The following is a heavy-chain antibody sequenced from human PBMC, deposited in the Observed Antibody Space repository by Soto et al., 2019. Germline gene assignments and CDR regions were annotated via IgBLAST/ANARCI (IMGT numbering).Heavy chain of an antibody. D-gene: IGHD2-2*02. V-gene: IGHV1-46*03. Sequence: QVQLVQSGAEVKKPGASVKVSCKASGYTFTSYYMHWVRQAPGQGLEWMGIINPSGGSTSYAQKFQGRVTITRDTSTSTVYMELSSLRSEDTAVYYCARDRNVVVPAAINYYYMDVWGKGTTVTVSS. CDR2: INPSGGST. CDR1: GYTFTSYY. J-gene: IGHJ6*03. CDR3: ARDRNVVVPAAINYYYMDV.